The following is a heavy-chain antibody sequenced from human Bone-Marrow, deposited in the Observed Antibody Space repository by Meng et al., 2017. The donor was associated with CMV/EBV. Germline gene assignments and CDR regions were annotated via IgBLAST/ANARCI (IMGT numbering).Heavy chain of an antibody. Sequence: GGSLRLSCAVSGFTFSSYSVNWVRQAPGKGLEWVSSISSNSRYIFYADSVKGRFTIYRDDAMNSVYLLMNSLRVEDTATYYCARDKLTFGYETLAASYFDYWGQGTVVTVSS. CDR3: ARDKLTFGYETLAASYFDY. J-gene: IGHJ4*02. V-gene: IGHV3-21*01. D-gene: IGHD3-16*01. CDR1: GFTFSSYS. CDR2: ISSNSRYI.